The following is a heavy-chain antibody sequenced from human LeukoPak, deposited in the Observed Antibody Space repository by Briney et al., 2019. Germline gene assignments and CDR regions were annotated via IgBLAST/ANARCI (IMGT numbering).Heavy chain of an antibody. CDR3: ARVGHSYGYYYYYMDV. CDR1: GGSISSSSYY. D-gene: IGHD5-18*01. J-gene: IGHJ6*03. V-gene: IGHV4-61*05. Sequence: PSETLSLTCTVSGGSISSSSYYWGWIRQPPGKGLEWIGYIYYSGSTNYNPSLKSRVTISVDTSKNQFSLKLSSVTAADTAVYYCARVGHSYGYYYYYMDVWGKGTTVTVSS. CDR2: IYYSGST.